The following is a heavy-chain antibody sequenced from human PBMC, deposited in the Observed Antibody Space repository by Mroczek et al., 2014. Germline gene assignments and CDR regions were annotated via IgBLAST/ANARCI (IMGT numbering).Heavy chain of an antibody. CDR1: GGSISSGGYS. CDR2: IYHSGST. D-gene: IGHD3-16*01. V-gene: IGHV4-30-2*01. Sequence: KESGSGLVKPSQTLSLTCAVSGGSISSGGYSWSWIRQPPGKGLEWIGYIYHSGSTYYNPSLKSRVTISVDRSKNQFSLKLSSVTAADTAVYYCATARVRLGPEESRWFDPWGQGTLVTVSS. CDR3: ATARVRLGPEESRWFDP. J-gene: IGHJ5*02.